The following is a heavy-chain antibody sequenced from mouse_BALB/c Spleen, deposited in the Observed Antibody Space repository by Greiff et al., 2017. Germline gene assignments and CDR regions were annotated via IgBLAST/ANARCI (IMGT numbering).Heavy chain of an antibody. Sequence: QVQLQQPGAELVKPGASVKLSCKASGYTFTSYWMHWVKQRPGQGLEWIGEINPSNGRTNYNEKFKSKATLTVDKSSSTAYMQLSSLTSEDSAVYYCARYLIYDGPWFAYWGQGTLVTVSA. D-gene: IGHD2-3*01. CDR2: INPSNGRT. V-gene: IGHV1S81*02. CDR3: ARYLIYDGPWFAY. CDR1: GYTFTSYW. J-gene: IGHJ3*01.